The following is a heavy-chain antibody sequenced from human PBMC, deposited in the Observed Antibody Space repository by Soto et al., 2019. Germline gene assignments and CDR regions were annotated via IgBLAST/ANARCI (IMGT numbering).Heavy chain of an antibody. V-gene: IGHV4-59*01. CDR3: ARWGDIPPRFDP. D-gene: IGHD3-9*01. CDR1: GGSISTYY. J-gene: IGHJ5*02. CDR2: IYYSVYT. Sequence: QVQLQESGPGLVRPSETLSLTCTVSGGSISTYYWTWIRQPPGKGLEWIGYIYYSVYTNYNPSLKSRVTISVDTSKNQFSLKLTSVTAADTAMYYCARWGDIPPRFDPWGQGTPVTVSS.